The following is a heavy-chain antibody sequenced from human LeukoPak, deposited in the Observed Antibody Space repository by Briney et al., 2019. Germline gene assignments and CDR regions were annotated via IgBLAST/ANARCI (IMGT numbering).Heavy chain of an antibody. CDR2: ISYDGSNK. J-gene: IGHJ4*02. Sequence: PGGSLRLSCAASGFTFSSYGMHWVRQAPGKGLEWVAVISYDGSNKYYADSVKGRFTISRDNSKNTLYLQMNSLRAEDTAVYYCAKGAQPGGYFDYWRQGTLVTVSS. D-gene: IGHD3-10*01. CDR1: GFTFSSYG. CDR3: AKGAQPGGYFDY. V-gene: IGHV3-30*18.